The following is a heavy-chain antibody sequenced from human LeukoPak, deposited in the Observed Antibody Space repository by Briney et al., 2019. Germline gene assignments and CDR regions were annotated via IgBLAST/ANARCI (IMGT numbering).Heavy chain of an antibody. J-gene: IGHJ4*02. CDR3: ARDGTSTDDY. CDR2: ISGNNDNP. D-gene: IGHD1-26*01. V-gene: IGHV1-18*01. CDR1: GYTFSNFG. Sequence: ASVKVSCKASGYTFSNFGISWVRQAPGQGLEWMGWISGNNDNPNYGQKFQGRFTVTTDTSTSTAYMELRNLRSDDTAVYYCARDGTSTDDYWGQGTLVTVSS.